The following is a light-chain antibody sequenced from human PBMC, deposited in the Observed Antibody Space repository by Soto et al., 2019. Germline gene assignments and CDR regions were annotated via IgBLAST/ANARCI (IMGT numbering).Light chain of an antibody. CDR3: NQANSFPLT. CDR1: QGISSR. Sequence: DIQMTQSPSSVSASVGDRVTITCRASQGISSRLAWYQQKPDKAPNLLIYAASNLESGVPSRFSGSGSETDFPITIASLQPEAFATYYSNQANSFPLTFGGGTKVDIK. J-gene: IGKJ4*01. CDR2: AAS. V-gene: IGKV1-12*01.